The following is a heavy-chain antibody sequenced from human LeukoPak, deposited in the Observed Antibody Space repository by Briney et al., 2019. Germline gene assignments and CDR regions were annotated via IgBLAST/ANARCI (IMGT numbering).Heavy chain of an antibody. D-gene: IGHD2-2*01. CDR3: ARADCSSTSCYLGSAFDI. CDR1: GGSISSYY. Sequence: PSETLSLTCTVSGGSISSYYWSWIRQPAGKGLEWIGRIYTSGSTNYNPSLKSRVTMSVDTSKNQLSLKLSSVTAADTAVYYCARADCSSTSCYLGSAFDIWGQGTMVTVSS. J-gene: IGHJ3*02. V-gene: IGHV4-4*07. CDR2: IYTSGST.